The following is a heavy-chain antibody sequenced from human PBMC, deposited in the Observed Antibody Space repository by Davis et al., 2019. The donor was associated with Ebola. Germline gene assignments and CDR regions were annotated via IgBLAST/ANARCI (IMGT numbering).Heavy chain of an antibody. D-gene: IGHD5-12*01. CDR2: INPSGGST. CDR1: GYTFTSYY. Sequence: ASVKVSCKASGYTFTSYYMHWVRQAPGQGLEWMGTINPSGGSTSYAQKFQGRVTMTRDTSTSTAYMELSSLRSEDTAVYYCARDSSGYEYYYYGMDVWGQGTTVTVSS. J-gene: IGHJ6*02. CDR3: ARDSSGYEYYYYGMDV. V-gene: IGHV1-46*01.